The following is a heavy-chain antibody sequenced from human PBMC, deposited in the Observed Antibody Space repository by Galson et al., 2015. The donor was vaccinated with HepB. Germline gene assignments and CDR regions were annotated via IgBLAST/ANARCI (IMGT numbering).Heavy chain of an antibody. V-gene: IGHV1-2*02. Sequence: SVKVSCKASGYTFSGYYMHWVRQAPGQGLEWMGLINPNSGGTNYAQKFHGRVTMTRDTSISTAYLELSRLRSDDTALYYCARVIVGATFYYYGMDVWGQGTTVTVSS. CDR3: ARVIVGATFYYYGMDV. CDR2: INPNSGGT. CDR1: GYTFSGYY. J-gene: IGHJ6*02. D-gene: IGHD1-26*01.